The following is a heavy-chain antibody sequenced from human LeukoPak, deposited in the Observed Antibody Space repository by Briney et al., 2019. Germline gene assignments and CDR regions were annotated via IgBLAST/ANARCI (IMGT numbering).Heavy chain of an antibody. Sequence: GASVKVSCKASGYTFTSYYMHWVRQAPGQGLEWMGIINPSGGSTSYAQKFQGRVTMARDTSTSTVYMELSSLRSEDTAVYYCAREWLAVAGLDYWGQGTLVTVSS. J-gene: IGHJ4*02. CDR3: AREWLAVAGLDY. D-gene: IGHD6-19*01. CDR2: INPSGGST. V-gene: IGHV1-46*01. CDR1: GYTFTSYY.